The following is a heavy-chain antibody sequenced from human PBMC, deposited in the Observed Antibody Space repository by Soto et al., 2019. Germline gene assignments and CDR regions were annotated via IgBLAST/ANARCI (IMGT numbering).Heavy chain of an antibody. Sequence: EVQLLESGGGLLQPGGSLRLSCSSSGFNFSSHGMSRVRQAPGKGLEWVSHIGGNGVSIYYADSVRGRFTISRDNSKNTLYLQMNSLRAEDTAVYYCAKGYDYVSFDMWGQGTMVTVS. D-gene: IGHD3-16*01. CDR2: IGGNGVSI. J-gene: IGHJ3*02. CDR3: AKGYDYVSFDM. V-gene: IGHV3-23*01. CDR1: GFNFSSHG.